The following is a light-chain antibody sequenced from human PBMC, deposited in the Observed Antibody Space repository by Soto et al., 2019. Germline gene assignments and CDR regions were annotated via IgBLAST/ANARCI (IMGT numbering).Light chain of an antibody. CDR2: AAS. CDR3: LQDYNYPWT. Sequence: IQLTQSPSSLSASVGDRVTITCRASQSIITYLNWYQQKPGKAPNLLIYAASSLQSGVPSRFSGSGSGTDFTLTISSLQPEDFATYYCLQDYNYPWTFGQGTKVDIK. V-gene: IGKV1-6*01. CDR1: QSIITY. J-gene: IGKJ1*01.